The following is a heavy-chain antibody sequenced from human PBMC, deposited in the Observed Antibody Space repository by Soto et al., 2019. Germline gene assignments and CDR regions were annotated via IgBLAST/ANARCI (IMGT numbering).Heavy chain of an antibody. D-gene: IGHD3-22*01. J-gene: IGHJ5*02. V-gene: IGHV4-59*01. CDR2: IYYSGST. CDR1: GGSFSGYY. Sequence: SETLSLTCAVYGGSFSGYYWSWIRQPPGKGLEWIGYIYYSGSTNYNPSLKSRVTISVDTSKNQFSLKLSSVTAADTAVYYCASKSYDSSGFMWFDPWGQGTLVT. CDR3: ASKSYDSSGFMWFDP.